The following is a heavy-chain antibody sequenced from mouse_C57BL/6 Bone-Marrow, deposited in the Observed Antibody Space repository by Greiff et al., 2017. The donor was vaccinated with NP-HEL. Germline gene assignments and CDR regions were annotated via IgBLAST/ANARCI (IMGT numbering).Heavy chain of an antibody. CDR1: GYTFTDYN. D-gene: IGHD3-2*02. V-gene: IGHV1-22*01. Sequence: EVQLQQSGPELVKPGASVKMSCKASGYTFTDYNMHWVKQSHGKSLEWIGYINPNNGGTSYNQKFKGKATLTVNKSSSTAYMELRSLTSEDSAVYYCASTPQLRPYYFDYWGQGTTLTVSS. J-gene: IGHJ2*01. CDR2: INPNNGGT. CDR3: ASTPQLRPYYFDY.